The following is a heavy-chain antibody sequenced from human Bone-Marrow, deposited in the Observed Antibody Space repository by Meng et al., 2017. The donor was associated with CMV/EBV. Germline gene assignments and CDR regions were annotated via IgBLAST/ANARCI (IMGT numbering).Heavy chain of an antibody. CDR2: ISWDGGST. D-gene: IGHD3-3*01. V-gene: IGHV3-43*01. Sequence: GESLKISCAASGFTFDDYTMHWVRQAPGKGLEWVSLISWDGGSTYYADSVKGRFTISRDNSKNTLYLQMNSLRAEDTAVYYCAKDRFMDVWGQGTTVTVSS. J-gene: IGHJ6*02. CDR1: GFTFDDYT. CDR3: AKDRFMDV.